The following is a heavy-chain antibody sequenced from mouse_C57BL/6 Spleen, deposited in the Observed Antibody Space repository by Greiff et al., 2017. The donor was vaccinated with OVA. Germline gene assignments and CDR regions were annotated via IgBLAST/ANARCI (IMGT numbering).Heavy chain of an antibody. CDR2: IDPSDSYT. Sequence: VQLQQPGAELVMPGASVKLSCKASGYTFTSYWMHWVKQRPGQGLEWIGEIDPSDSYTNYNQKFKGKSTLTVDKSSSTAYMQLSSLTSEYSAVYYCARRGYDYFDYWGQGTTLTVSS. D-gene: IGHD2-2*01. CDR3: ARRGYDYFDY. CDR1: GYTFTSYW. J-gene: IGHJ2*01. V-gene: IGHV1-69*01.